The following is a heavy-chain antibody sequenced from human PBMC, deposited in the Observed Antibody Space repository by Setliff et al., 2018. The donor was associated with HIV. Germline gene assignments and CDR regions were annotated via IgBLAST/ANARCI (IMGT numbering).Heavy chain of an antibody. D-gene: IGHD2-15*01. J-gene: IGHJ6*03. V-gene: IGHV3-48*01. Sequence: LRLSCATSGFTFDSYSIIWVRQAPGKGLEWVSYISGLGGGTIYYADSVRGRFTISRDDAEKSGYLQMNSLRAEDTAVYYCARAGVVEGYYYYYYMDVWGKGTTVTVSS. CDR2: ISGLGGGTI. CDR1: GFTFDSYS. CDR3: ARAGVVEGYYYYYYMDV.